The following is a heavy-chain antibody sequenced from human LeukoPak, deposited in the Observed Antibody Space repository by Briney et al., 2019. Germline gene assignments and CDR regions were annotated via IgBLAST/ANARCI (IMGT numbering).Heavy chain of an antibody. CDR2: ISYDGSNK. J-gene: IGHJ4*02. CDR3: AKDIGEDYGEGY. D-gene: IGHD4-17*01. CDR1: GFTFSSYG. V-gene: IGHV3-30*18. Sequence: GGSLRLSCAASGFTFSSYGMHWVRQAPGKGLEWVAVISYDGSNKYYADSVKGRFTISRDNSKNALYLQMNSLRAEDTAVYYCAKDIGEDYGEGYWGQGTLVTVSS.